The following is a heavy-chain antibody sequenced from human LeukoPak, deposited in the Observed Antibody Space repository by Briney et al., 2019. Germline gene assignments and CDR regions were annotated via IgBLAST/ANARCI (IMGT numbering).Heavy chain of an antibody. CDR3: ARDGTHSGYDYPIDY. CDR2: ISAYNGNT. V-gene: IGHV1-18*01. J-gene: IGHJ4*02. CDR1: GYTFASYV. D-gene: IGHD5-12*01. Sequence: ASMKVSCKASGYTFASYVISWVRQAPGQGLEWMGWISAYNGNTNYAQKLQGRVTMTTDTSTSTAYMELRSLRSDDTAVYYCARDGTHSGYDYPIDYWGQGTLVTVSS.